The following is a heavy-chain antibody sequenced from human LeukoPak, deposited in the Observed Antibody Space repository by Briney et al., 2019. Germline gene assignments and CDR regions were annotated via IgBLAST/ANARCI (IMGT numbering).Heavy chain of an antibody. D-gene: IGHD6-13*01. CDR3: AKTAGIAAAGAFDP. CDR2: IIPIFGTA. CDR1: GGTFSSYA. Sequence: SVKVSCKASGGTFSSYAISWVRQAPGQGLEWMGGIIPIFGTANYAQKFQGRVTITADESTSTAYMELSSLRSEDTAVYYCAKTAGIAAAGAFDPWGQGTLVTASS. J-gene: IGHJ5*02. V-gene: IGHV1-69*01.